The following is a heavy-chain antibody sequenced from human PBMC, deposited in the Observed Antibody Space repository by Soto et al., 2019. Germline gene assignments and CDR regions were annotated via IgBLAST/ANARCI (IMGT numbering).Heavy chain of an antibody. CDR1: VFPFSSYC. CDR3: AKVAFGTTGTDY. CDR2: ISYDGSNK. V-gene: IGHV3-30*18. D-gene: IGHD1-1*01. Sequence: PGGSLRLSCAASVFPFSSYCMHLVRQAPGKGLECVSFISYDGSNKYYADSVKGRFTISRDNSKNTLYLQMNSLRAEDTAVYYCAKVAFGTTGTDYWGQGTLVTVSS. J-gene: IGHJ4*02.